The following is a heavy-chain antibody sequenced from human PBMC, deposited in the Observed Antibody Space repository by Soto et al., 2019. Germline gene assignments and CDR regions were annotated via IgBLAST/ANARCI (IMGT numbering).Heavy chain of an antibody. V-gene: IGHV4-34*01. D-gene: IGHD2-15*01. Sequence: QVQLQQWGAGLLKPSETLSLTCAVYGGSFSGYYWSWIRQPPGKGLEWIGEINHSGSTNYNPSLKSRVTISVDTSKNQFSLKLSSVTAADTAVYYCARGRVGYCSGGSCRRAPHYSYGMDVWGQGTTVTVSS. J-gene: IGHJ6*02. CDR2: INHSGST. CDR3: ARGRVGYCSGGSCRRAPHYSYGMDV. CDR1: GGSFSGYY.